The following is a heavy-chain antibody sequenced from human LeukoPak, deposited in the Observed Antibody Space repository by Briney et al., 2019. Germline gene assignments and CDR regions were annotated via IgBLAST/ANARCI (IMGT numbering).Heavy chain of an antibody. D-gene: IGHD3-9*01. J-gene: IGHJ4*02. V-gene: IGHV3-30*02. Sequence: QTGGSLRLSCAASRFTFSSYGMHWVRQAPGKGLEWVAFIRYDGRNKYYSDSVKGRFTISRDNSKNTLYLQMNSLRAEDTAVYYCAKGSQYNILTGFIVGAMDDFDYWGQGTLVTVSS. CDR1: RFTFSSYG. CDR2: IRYDGRNK. CDR3: AKGSQYNILTGFIVGAMDDFDY.